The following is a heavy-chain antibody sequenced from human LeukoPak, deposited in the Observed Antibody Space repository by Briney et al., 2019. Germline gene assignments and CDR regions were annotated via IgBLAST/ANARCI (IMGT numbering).Heavy chain of an antibody. D-gene: IGHD5-12*01. CDR2: IIPIFGTA. Sequence: AASVKVSCKASGGTFSSYAISWVRQAPGQGLEWMGGIIPIFGTANYAQKFQGRVTITADESTSTAYMELSSLRSEDTAVYYCARDTRSGYDLVYFDYWGQGTQVTVSS. J-gene: IGHJ4*02. CDR3: ARDTRSGYDLVYFDY. V-gene: IGHV1-69*13. CDR1: GGTFSSYA.